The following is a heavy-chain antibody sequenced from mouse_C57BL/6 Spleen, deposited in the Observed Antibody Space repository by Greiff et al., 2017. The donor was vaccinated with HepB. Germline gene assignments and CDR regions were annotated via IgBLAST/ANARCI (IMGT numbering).Heavy chain of an antibody. Sequence: EVHLVESGPGLVKPSQSLSLTCSVTGYSITSGYYWNWIRQFPGNKLEWMGYISYDGSNNYNPSLKNRISITRDTSKNQFFLKLNSVTTEDTATYYCAREATGFAYWGQGTLVTVSA. D-gene: IGHD4-1*02. V-gene: IGHV3-6*01. CDR3: AREATGFAY. J-gene: IGHJ3*01. CDR2: ISYDGSN. CDR1: GYSITSGYY.